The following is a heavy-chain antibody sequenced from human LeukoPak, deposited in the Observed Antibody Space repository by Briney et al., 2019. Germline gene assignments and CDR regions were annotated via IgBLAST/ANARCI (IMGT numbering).Heavy chain of an antibody. D-gene: IGHD5-24*01. V-gene: IGHV4-59*08. CDR2: IYYSGST. Sequence: SETLSLTCTVSGGSISSYYWSWIRQPPGKGLEWIGYIYYSGSTNYNPSLKSRVTISVDTSKNQSSLKLSSVTAADTAVYYCARETGPATRVLDYWGQGTLVTVSS. CDR3: ARETGPATRVLDY. J-gene: IGHJ4*02. CDR1: GGSISSYY.